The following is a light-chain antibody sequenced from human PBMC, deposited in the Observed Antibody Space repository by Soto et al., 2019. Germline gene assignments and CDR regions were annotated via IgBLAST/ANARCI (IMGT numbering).Light chain of an antibody. J-gene: IGKJ5*01. Sequence: IVLTQSPATLSLSPGERATLSCRASQTVHNLAWYRQNPGQAPRRLIYDASNRAAGTPARFSGSGSGTDFTLTISSLEPEDYAVYYCQGSRTFGRGTRLEIK. CDR3: QGSRT. CDR2: DAS. CDR1: QTVHN. V-gene: IGKV3-11*01.